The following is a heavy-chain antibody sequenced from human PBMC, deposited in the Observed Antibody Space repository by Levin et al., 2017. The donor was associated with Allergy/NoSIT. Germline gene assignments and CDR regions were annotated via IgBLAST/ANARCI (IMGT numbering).Heavy chain of an antibody. CDR1: GGSFSGYY. CDR2: INHSGST. V-gene: IGHV4-34*01. D-gene: IGHD1-7*01. CDR3: ASGELFYFDY. J-gene: IGHJ4*02. Sequence: SCAVYGGSFSGYYWSWIRQPPGKGLEWIGEINHSGSTNYNPSLKSRVTISVDTSKNQFSLKLSSVTAADTAVYYCASGELFYFDYWGQGTLVTVSS.